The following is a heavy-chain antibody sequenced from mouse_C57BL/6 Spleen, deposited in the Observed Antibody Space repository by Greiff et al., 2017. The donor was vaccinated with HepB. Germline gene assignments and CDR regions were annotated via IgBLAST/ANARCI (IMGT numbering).Heavy chain of an antibody. CDR3: ARREDMITTGYYFDY. CDR1: GYTFTDYN. Sequence: EVQLQQSGPELVKPGASVKIPCKASGYTFTDYNMDWVKQSHGKSLEWIGDINPNNGGTIYNQKFKGKATLTVDKSSSTAYMELRSLTSEDTAVYYCARREDMITTGYYFDYWGQGTTLTVSS. J-gene: IGHJ2*01. D-gene: IGHD2-4*01. V-gene: IGHV1-18*01. CDR2: INPNNGGT.